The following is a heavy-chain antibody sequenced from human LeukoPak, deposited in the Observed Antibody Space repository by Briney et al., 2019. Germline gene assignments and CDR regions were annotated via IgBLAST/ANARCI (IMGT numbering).Heavy chain of an antibody. V-gene: IGHV3-30-3*01. CDR2: ISYDGSNK. Sequence: GGSLRLSCAASGFTFSSYAMHWVRQAPGKGLEWVAVISYDGSNKYYADSVKGRFTISRDNSKNTLYLQMNSLRAEDTAVYYCARGYYDFWSGYYSYFDYWGQGTLVTVSS. D-gene: IGHD3-3*01. CDR3: ARGYYDFWSGYYSYFDY. J-gene: IGHJ4*02. CDR1: GFTFSSYA.